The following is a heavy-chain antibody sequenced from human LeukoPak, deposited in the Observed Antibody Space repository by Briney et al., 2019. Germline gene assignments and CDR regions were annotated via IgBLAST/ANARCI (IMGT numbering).Heavy chain of an antibody. J-gene: IGHJ4*02. CDR1: GFTFSSYG. CDR2: ISYDGSNK. CDR3: AKLQYYYDSSGHSDY. D-gene: IGHD3-22*01. V-gene: IGHV3-30*18. Sequence: GGSLRLSCAASGFTFSSYGMHWVRQAPGKGLEWVAVISYDGSNKYYADSVKGRFTISRDNSKNTLYLQMNSLRAEDTAVYYCAKLQYYYDSSGHSDYWGQGTLVTVSS.